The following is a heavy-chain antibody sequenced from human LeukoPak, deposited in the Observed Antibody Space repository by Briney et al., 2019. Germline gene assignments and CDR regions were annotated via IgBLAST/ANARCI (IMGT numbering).Heavy chain of an antibody. CDR1: NGSISSYH. D-gene: IGHD1-26*01. Sequence: SEILSLTCTVSNGSISSYHWSWVRQPPGKGLEWIGYILTSGTTNYNPSLKSRLTISVDTSKNQFTLKLSSVTAADTAVYYCARLRVSGSYLYYFDYWGQGTLVTVSS. J-gene: IGHJ4*02. CDR3: ARLRVSGSYLYYFDY. V-gene: IGHV4-4*09. CDR2: ILTSGTT.